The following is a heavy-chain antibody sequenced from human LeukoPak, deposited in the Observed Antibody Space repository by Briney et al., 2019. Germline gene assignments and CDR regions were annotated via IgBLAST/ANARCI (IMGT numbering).Heavy chain of an antibody. CDR3: AKCMVRGVITTRGAFDI. CDR1: GFTFSSYA. Sequence: VGSLRLSCAASGFTFSSYAMSWVRQAPGKGLEWVSAISGSGGSTYYADSVKGRFTISRDNSKNTLYLQMNSLRAEDTAVYYCAKCMVRGVITTRGAFDIWGQGTMVTVSS. D-gene: IGHD3-10*01. V-gene: IGHV3-23*01. J-gene: IGHJ3*02. CDR2: ISGSGGST.